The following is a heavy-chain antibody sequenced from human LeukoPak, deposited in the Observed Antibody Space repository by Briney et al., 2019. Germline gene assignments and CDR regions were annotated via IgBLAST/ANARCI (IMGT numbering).Heavy chain of an antibody. CDR2: IYTSGST. D-gene: IGHD3-16*01. CDR1: GGSISNYY. V-gene: IGHV4-4*07. J-gene: IGHJ6*02. Sequence: SETLSLTCTVSGGSISNYYWSWIRQPAGKGLEWIGRIYTSGSTNYNPSLKSRVTMSVDTSKNQFSLKLSSVAAADTAVYYCASSPGYVFYYGMDVWGQGTTVTVSS. CDR3: ASSPGYVFYYGMDV.